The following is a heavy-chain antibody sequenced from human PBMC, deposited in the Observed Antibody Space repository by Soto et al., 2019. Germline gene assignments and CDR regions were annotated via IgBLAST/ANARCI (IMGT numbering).Heavy chain of an antibody. CDR2: IYHSGST. CDR3: ARRGYCTNVVCYYGMDV. Sequence: QVQLQESGPGLVKPSGTLSLTCAVSGGSISSSNWWSWVRQPPGKGLEWIGEIYHSGSTNYNPSLKSLVTISVDKSKNQFSLKLSSVTAADTAVYYCARRGYCTNVVCYYGMDVWGQGTTVTVSS. V-gene: IGHV4-4*02. J-gene: IGHJ6*02. D-gene: IGHD2-8*01. CDR1: GGSISSSNW.